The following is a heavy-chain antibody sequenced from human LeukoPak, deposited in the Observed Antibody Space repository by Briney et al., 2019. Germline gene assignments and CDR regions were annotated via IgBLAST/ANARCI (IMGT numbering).Heavy chain of an antibody. CDR2: ITPTGGTT. Sequence: ASVKVSCKASRYIFTNYYIHWVRQAPGQGREWMGLITPTGGTTIYAQKFKGRVTMTSDLSTSTVYMDLSSLRSEDTAVYYCARALVFYFDSGGQGTLVTVSS. CDR1: RYIFTNYY. V-gene: IGHV1-46*01. D-gene: IGHD2-8*01. J-gene: IGHJ4*02. CDR3: ARALVFYFDS.